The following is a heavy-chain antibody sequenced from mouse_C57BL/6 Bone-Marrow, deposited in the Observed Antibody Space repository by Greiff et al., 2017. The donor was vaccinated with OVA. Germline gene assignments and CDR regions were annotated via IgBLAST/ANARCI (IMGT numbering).Heavy chain of an antibody. J-gene: IGHJ3*01. CDR3: TVTTVVEGAY. CDR1: GFTFSNYW. V-gene: IGHV6-3*01. D-gene: IGHD1-1*01. CDR2: IRLKSDNYAT. Sequence: EVKLQESGGGLVQPGGSMKLSCVASGFTFSNYWMNWVRQSPEKGLEWVAQIRLKSDNYATHYAESVKGRFTISRDDSKSSVYLQMNNLRAEDTGIYYCTVTTVVEGAYWGQGTLVTVSA.